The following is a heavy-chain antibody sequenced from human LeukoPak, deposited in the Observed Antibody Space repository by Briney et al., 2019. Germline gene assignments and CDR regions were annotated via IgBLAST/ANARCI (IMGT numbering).Heavy chain of an antibody. V-gene: IGHV4-31*03. CDR2: IYYSGST. Sequence: PSETLSLTCTVSGGSISSGGYYWSWIRQHPGKGLEWIGYIYYSGSTYYNPSLKSRVTISVDTSKNQFSLKLTSVTAADTAVYYCASNRLQDAFDIWGQGTMVTVSS. CDR1: GGSISSGGYY. CDR3: ASNRLQDAFDI. J-gene: IGHJ3*02. D-gene: IGHD5-24*01.